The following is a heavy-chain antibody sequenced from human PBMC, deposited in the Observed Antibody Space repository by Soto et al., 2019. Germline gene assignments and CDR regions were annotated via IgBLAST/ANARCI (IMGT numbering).Heavy chain of an antibody. D-gene: IGHD4-17*01. CDR3: ARGIFDYGDYHYFDY. CDR1: GFTVSSNY. V-gene: IGHV3-66*01. J-gene: IGHJ4*02. Sequence: EVQLVESGGGLVQPGGSLRLSCAASGFTVSSNYMSWVRQAPGKGLEWVSVIYSGGSTYYADSVKGRFTIYRDNSKNTLYLQRHSLRAEDTAVYYCARGIFDYGDYHYFDYWGQGTLVTVSS. CDR2: IYSGGST.